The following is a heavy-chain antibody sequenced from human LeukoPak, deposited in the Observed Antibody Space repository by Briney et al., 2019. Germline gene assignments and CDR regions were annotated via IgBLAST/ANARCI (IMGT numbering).Heavy chain of an antibody. J-gene: IGHJ5*02. CDR2: MSYSGRT. CDR1: GYSISSGYY. D-gene: IGHD6-13*01. Sequence: SETLSLTCTVSGYSISSGYYWGWIRQPPGKGLEWIGSMSYSGRTYYNPSLKSRVTISVDTSKNQFSLKLKSVTAADTAVYYCARKEGGQLANPRRWFDPWGQGTLVTVSS. CDR3: ARKEGGQLANPRRWFDP. V-gene: IGHV4-38-2*02.